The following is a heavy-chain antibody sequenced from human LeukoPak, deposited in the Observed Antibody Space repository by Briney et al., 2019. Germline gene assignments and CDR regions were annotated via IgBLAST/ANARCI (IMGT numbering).Heavy chain of an antibody. CDR2: ISGIGGST. CDR1: GFTFSRYA. CDR3: AKDRGYIVVVVAATSWFDP. V-gene: IGHV3-23*01. Sequence: GGSLRLSCAASGFTFSRYAMSWVRQAPGKGLDWVSAISGIGGSTYYADSVKGRFTISRDNSKNTLYLQMNSLRAEDTAVYYCAKDRGYIVVVVAATSWFDPWGQGTLVTVSS. D-gene: IGHD2-15*01. J-gene: IGHJ5*02.